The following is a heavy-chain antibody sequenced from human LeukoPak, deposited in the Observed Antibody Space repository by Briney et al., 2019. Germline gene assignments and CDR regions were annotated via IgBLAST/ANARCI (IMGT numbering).Heavy chain of an antibody. J-gene: IGHJ3*02. CDR2: IYYSGST. V-gene: IGHV4-39*07. Sequence: PSETLSLTCTVSGGSISSSSYYWGWIRQPPGKGLEWIGSIYYSGSTYYNPSLKSRVTISVDTSKNQFSLKLSSVTAADTAVYYCAYLQYGEPSDAFDIWGQGTMVTVSS. CDR1: GGSISSSSYY. CDR3: AYLQYGEPSDAFDI. D-gene: IGHD1-14*01.